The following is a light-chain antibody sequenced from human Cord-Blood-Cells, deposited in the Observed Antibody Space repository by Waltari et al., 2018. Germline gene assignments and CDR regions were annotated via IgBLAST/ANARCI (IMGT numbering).Light chain of an antibody. CDR1: QSVSSN. Sequence: EIVMTQSPATLSVSPGERATLSCRASQSVSSNLAWYQQKPGQAPRLLIYGASTRATGIPARFSGSGSVTEFTLTISSLQSEDFAVYYCQQYNNWTLTFGGGTKVEIK. CDR2: GAS. J-gene: IGKJ4*01. V-gene: IGKV3-15*01. CDR3: QQYNNWTLT.